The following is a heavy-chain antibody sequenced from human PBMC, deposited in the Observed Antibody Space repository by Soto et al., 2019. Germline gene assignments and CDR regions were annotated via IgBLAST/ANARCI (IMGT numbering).Heavy chain of an antibody. V-gene: IGHV3-21*01. Sequence: PGGSLRLSYAASGFTFSSYSMNWVRQAPGKGLEWVSSISSSSSYIYYADSVKGRFTISRDNAKNSLYLQMNSLRAEDTAVYYCARDVVVVVAATHGNWFDPWGQGTLVTVSS. CDR2: ISSSSSYI. J-gene: IGHJ5*02. D-gene: IGHD2-15*01. CDR1: GFTFSSYS. CDR3: ARDVVVVVAATHGNWFDP.